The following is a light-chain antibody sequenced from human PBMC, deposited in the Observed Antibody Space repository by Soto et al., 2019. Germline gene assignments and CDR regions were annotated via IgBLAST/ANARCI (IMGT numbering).Light chain of an antibody. Sequence: DIQVTQSPSTLAASVGDRVTITCRASQSTSSWLAWYQQKPGKAPKLLIYKASSLESGVPSRFSGSGSGTEFTLTISSLQPDDFATYYCQQYNTYPLTFGGGIHV. CDR1: QSTSSW. V-gene: IGKV1-5*03. CDR2: KAS. CDR3: QQYNTYPLT. J-gene: IGKJ4*01.